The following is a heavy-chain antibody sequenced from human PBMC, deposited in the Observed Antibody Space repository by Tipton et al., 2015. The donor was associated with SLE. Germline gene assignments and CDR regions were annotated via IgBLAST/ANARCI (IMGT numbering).Heavy chain of an antibody. CDR1: GESFSGYY. V-gene: IGHV4-34*01. CDR2: ISPSVST. D-gene: IGHD4-23*01. Sequence: TLSLTCAVYGESFSGYYWSWIRQPPGKGLEWIGEISPSVSTNYNPSLKSRVTISVDTSKNQFSLRLNSVTAVDTAVYYCARTFYGGGYAFDVWGQGTKVSVSS. CDR3: ARTFYGGGYAFDV. J-gene: IGHJ3*01.